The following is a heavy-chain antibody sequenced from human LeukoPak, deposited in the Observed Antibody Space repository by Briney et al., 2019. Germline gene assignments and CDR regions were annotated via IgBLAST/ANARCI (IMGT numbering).Heavy chain of an antibody. Sequence: ASVKVSCKASGYTFTGYYMHWVRQAPGQGLEWMGWINPNSGGTNYAQKFQGRVTMTRDTSISTAYMELSRLRSDDTAVYYCARVVKYYDFWSGPLGAFDIWGQGTMVTVSS. D-gene: IGHD3-3*01. CDR1: GYTFTGYY. CDR3: ARVVKYYDFWSGPLGAFDI. J-gene: IGHJ3*02. V-gene: IGHV1-2*02. CDR2: INPNSGGT.